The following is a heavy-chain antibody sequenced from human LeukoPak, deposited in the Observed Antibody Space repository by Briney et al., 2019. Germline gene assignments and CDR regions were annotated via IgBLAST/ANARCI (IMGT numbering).Heavy chain of an antibody. Sequence: GGSLRLSCAASGFTSSNAWMSWVRQAPGRGMECVGRIKRKTDGGTTDYAAPVKGRLTISRDDSKNALYLQMNSLKTQDTAVYYCTTDFCPMAAARYAFDIWGQGTMVTVSS. D-gene: IGHD6-6*01. CDR3: TTDFCPMAAARYAFDI. CDR1: GFTSSNAW. V-gene: IGHV3-15*05. J-gene: IGHJ3*02. CDR2: IKRKTDGGTT.